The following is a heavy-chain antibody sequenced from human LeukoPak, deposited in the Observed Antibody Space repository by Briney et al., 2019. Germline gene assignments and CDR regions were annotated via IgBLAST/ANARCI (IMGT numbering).Heavy chain of an antibody. Sequence: GESLKISCKGSGYSFTSYWIGWVRPMPGKGLEWMGIIYPGASDTRYSPSFQGQVTISADKSISTAYLQWSSLKASDTATYYCARPVGPYCGGDCYSDYWGQGTLVTVSS. D-gene: IGHD2-21*01. CDR3: ARPVGPYCGGDCYSDY. J-gene: IGHJ4*02. V-gene: IGHV5-51*01. CDR1: GYSFTSYW. CDR2: IYPGASDT.